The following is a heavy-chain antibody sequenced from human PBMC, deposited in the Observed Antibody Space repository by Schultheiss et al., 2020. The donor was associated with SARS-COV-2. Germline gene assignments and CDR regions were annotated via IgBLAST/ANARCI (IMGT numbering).Heavy chain of an antibody. D-gene: IGHD3-3*01. CDR2: IKSKTDGGTT. CDR1: GFTFSNAW. J-gene: IGHJ4*02. CDR3: TKTYYDFWSGYYSFDY. Sequence: GGSLRLSCAASGFTFSNAWMSWVRQAPGKGLEWVGRIKSKTDGGTTDYAAPVKGRFTISRDDSKNTLYLQMNSLKTEDTAVYYCTKTYYDFWSGYYSFDYWGQGTLVTVSS. V-gene: IGHV3-15*01.